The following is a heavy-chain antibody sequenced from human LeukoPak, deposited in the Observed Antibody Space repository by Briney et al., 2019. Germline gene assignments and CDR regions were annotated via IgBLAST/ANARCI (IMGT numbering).Heavy chain of an antibody. J-gene: IGHJ3*02. Sequence: GGSLRLSCAASGFTFSSYEMNWVRQVPGKGLEWVSYISSSGGTIYYADSVKGRFTISRDNAKNSLYLQMNSLRAEDTAVYYCARGAHAFDIWGQGTMVTVSS. CDR3: ARGAHAFDI. V-gene: IGHV3-48*03. CDR2: ISSSGGTI. CDR1: GFTFSSYE.